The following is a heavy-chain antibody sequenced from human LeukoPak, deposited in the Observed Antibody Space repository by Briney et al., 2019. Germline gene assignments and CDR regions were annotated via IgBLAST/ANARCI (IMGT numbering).Heavy chain of an antibody. CDR1: GFTFSSYA. CDR2: ISGSGGST. V-gene: IGHV3-23*01. CDR3: AKDGDIVVVVAARFDY. D-gene: IGHD2-15*01. J-gene: IGHJ4*02. Sequence: AGSLRLSCAASGFTFSSYAMSWVRQAPGKGLEWVSAISGSGGSTYYADSVKGRFTISRDNSKNTLYLQMNSLRAEDTAVYYCAKDGDIVVVVAARFDYWGQGTLVTVSS.